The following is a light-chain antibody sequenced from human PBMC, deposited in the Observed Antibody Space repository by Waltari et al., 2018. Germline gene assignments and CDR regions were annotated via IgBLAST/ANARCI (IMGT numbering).Light chain of an antibody. CDR2: AAS. J-gene: IGKJ5*01. V-gene: IGKV1-39*01. Sequence: DMQMTQSPSSLSAFVGDRVTITCRAGQSINRYLNGYQQKPGKAPKLLIYAASSLQSGVPSRFSGSGSGTDFTLTISSLEPEDFAVYYCQQRSNWPITFGQGTRLEIK. CDR1: QSINRY. CDR3: QQRSNWPIT.